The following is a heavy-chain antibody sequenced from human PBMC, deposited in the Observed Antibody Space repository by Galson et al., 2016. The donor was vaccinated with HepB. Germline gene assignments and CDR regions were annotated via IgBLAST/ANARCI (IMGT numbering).Heavy chain of an antibody. CDR1: GGSFSGYS. CDR2: INDSGST. CDR3: ARGRDCGSTACYYRWLLYYFYMDV. Sequence: SETLSLTCAVYGGSFSGYSWSWIRQPPGKGLEWIGEINDSGSTKYNPSLKSRVTISVDKSKDQFSLKLSSVTAAGTAVYYCARGRDCGSTACYYRWLLYYFYMDVWGKGTTVTVSS. V-gene: IGHV4-34*01. D-gene: IGHD2-2*01. J-gene: IGHJ6*03.